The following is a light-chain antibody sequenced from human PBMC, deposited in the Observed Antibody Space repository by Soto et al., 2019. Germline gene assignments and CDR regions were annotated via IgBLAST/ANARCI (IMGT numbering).Light chain of an antibody. V-gene: IGKV1-5*03. CDR3: QHYYTYPYT. CDR2: QAS. Sequence: DIQMTQSPSTLSASVGDRVTITCRASQSISVWLAWYQQKPGKAPNLLIYQASYLQSGVPSRFSGSGSGTEFTLTISSLQPDDFATCFCQHYYTYPYTFGQGTKLEIK. CDR1: QSISVW. J-gene: IGKJ2*01.